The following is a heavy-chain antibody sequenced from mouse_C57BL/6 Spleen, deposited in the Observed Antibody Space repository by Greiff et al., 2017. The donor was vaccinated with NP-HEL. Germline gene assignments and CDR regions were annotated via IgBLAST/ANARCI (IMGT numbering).Heavy chain of an antibody. Sequence: EVQGVESGGDLVKPGGSLKLSCAASGFTFSSYGMSWVRQTPDKRLEWVATISSGGSYTYYPDSVKGRFTISRDNAKNTLYLQMSSLKSEDTAMYYCARHYGSSYVGWYFDVWGTGTTVTVSS. CDR1: GFTFSSYG. V-gene: IGHV5-6*01. D-gene: IGHD1-1*01. CDR3: ARHYGSSYVGWYFDV. J-gene: IGHJ1*03. CDR2: ISSGGSYT.